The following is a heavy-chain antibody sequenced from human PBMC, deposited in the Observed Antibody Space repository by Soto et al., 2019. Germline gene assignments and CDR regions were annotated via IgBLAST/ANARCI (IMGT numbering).Heavy chain of an antibody. CDR1: GFTFSSYA. J-gene: IGHJ3*02. CDR3: ARGYYYDSIEDAFDI. D-gene: IGHD3-22*01. Sequence: PGGSLRLSCAASGFTFSSYAMHWVRQAPGKGLEWVAVISYDGSNKYYADSVKGRFTISRDNSKNTLYLQMNSLRAEDTAVYYCARGYYYDSIEDAFDIWGQGTMVTVSS. V-gene: IGHV3-30-3*01. CDR2: ISYDGSNK.